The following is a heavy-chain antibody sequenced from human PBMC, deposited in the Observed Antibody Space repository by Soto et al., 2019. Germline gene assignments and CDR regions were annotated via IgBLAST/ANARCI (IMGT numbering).Heavy chain of an antibody. CDR1: GGSISSYY. CDR3: ARHVLRGNYFDY. Sequence: SETLSLTCTVSGGSISSYYWSWIRQPPGKGLEWIGYIYYSGSTNYNPSLKSRVTISVDTSKNQFSLKLSSVTAADTAVYYCARHVLRGNYFDYWGQGTLVTVSS. J-gene: IGHJ4*02. V-gene: IGHV4-59*08. D-gene: IGHD3-10*01. CDR2: IYYSGST.